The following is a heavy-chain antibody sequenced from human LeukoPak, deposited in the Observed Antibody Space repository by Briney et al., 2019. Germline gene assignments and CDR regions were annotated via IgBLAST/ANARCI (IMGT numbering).Heavy chain of an antibody. V-gene: IGHV1-18*01. CDR3: ARENYYDSSGYPTSDY. Sequence: ASVKVSCKASGCTFTSYGISWVRQAPGQGLEWMGWISAYNGNTNYAQKLQGRVTMTTDTSTSTAYMELRSLRSDDTAVYYCARENYYDSSGYPTSDYWGQGTLVTVSS. CDR1: GCTFTSYG. CDR2: ISAYNGNT. D-gene: IGHD3-22*01. J-gene: IGHJ4*02.